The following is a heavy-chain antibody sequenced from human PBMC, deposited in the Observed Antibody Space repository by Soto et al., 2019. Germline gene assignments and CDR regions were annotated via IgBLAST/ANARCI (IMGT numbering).Heavy chain of an antibody. CDR2: ISAYNGNT. CDR1: GYTFTSYG. V-gene: IGHV1-18*01. Sequence: QVQLVQSGAEVKKPGASVKVSCKASGYTFTSYGISWVRQAPGQGREWMGWISAYNGNTNYAQKLQGRVTMTTDTSTSTADMELRSLSSDDTAVYYCARVRGDIVVVPAATPYYYYGMDVWGQGTTVTVSS. J-gene: IGHJ6*02. D-gene: IGHD2-2*01. CDR3: ARVRGDIVVVPAATPYYYYGMDV.